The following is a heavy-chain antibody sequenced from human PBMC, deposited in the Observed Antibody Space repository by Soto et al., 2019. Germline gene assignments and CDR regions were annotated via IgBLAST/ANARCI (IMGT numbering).Heavy chain of an antibody. J-gene: IGHJ4*02. CDR3: ARDLGYYYDSSGSGGDY. CDR1: GGTFSSYA. V-gene: IGHV1-69*01. CDR2: IIPIFGTA. D-gene: IGHD3-22*01. Sequence: QVQLVQSGAEVKKPGSSVKVSCKASGGTFSSYAISWVRQAPGQGLEWMGGIIPIFGTANYAQKFQGRVTITADESTSTAYMELSRLRSEDTAVYYCARDLGYYYDSSGSGGDYWGQGTLVTVSS.